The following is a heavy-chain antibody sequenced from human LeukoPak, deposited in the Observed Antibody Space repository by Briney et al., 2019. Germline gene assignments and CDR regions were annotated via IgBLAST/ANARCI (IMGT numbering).Heavy chain of an antibody. CDR3: VRGTGY. V-gene: IGHV3-64D*06. J-gene: IGHJ4*02. Sequence: GGSLRLSCSVSGFTFGTYVMHWVRQAPGKGLEYVSAISSNGDSTYYADSVKGRFTISRDNSKNTLYLQMSSLRPDDTAVYFCVRGTGYWGQGTLVTVSS. CDR1: GFTFGTYV. CDR2: ISSNGDST.